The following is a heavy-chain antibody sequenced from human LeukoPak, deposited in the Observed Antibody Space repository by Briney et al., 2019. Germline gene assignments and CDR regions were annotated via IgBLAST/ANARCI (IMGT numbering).Heavy chain of an antibody. V-gene: IGHV1-69*05. CDR2: IIPIFGTA. Sequence: ASVKVSCKASGGTFSSYAISWVRQAPGQGLEWMGGIIPIFGTANYAQKFQGRVTITTDESTSTAYMELSSLRSEDTAVYYCAREMRGYCSGGSCYCDNWFDPWGQGTLVTVST. CDR1: GGTFSSYA. CDR3: AREMRGYCSGGSCYCDNWFDP. D-gene: IGHD2-15*01. J-gene: IGHJ5*02.